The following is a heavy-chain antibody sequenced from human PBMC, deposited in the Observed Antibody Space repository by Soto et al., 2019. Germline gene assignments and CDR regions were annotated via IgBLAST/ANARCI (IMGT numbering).Heavy chain of an antibody. J-gene: IGHJ6*02. Sequence: ASVNVSCKASGYAFTSYAMHWVRQAPGQRLEWMGWINAGNGNTKYSQKFQGRVTITRDMSTSTAYMELSSLRSEDTAVYYCAADPLYIVGATNDYYYYGMNVWGQGTTVTVSS. CDR3: AADPLYIVGATNDYYYYGMNV. D-gene: IGHD1-26*01. CDR1: GYAFTSYA. V-gene: IGHV1-3*01. CDR2: INAGNGNT.